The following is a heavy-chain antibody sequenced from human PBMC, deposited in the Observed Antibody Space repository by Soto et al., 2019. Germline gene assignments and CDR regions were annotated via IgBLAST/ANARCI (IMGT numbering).Heavy chain of an antibody. CDR3: ARGSAAGKKSPFDY. Sequence: VQLQESGPGLVKPSETLSLTCTVSGGSISGYYWSWIRQSPGKGLEWIGYIHYSGSTNYNPSLKSRVTISVDTSKNQLSLKLSSVTAADTAVYYCARGSAAGKKSPFDYWGQGTLVTVSS. J-gene: IGHJ4*02. CDR1: GGSISGYY. V-gene: IGHV4-59*01. CDR2: IHYSGST. D-gene: IGHD6-13*01.